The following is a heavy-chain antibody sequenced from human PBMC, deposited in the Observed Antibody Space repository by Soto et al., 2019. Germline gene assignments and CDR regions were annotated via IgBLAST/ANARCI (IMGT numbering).Heavy chain of an antibody. CDR3: ARDSTSSGFLDY. CDR2: ISSSGSTI. CDR1: GFTFSSYE. V-gene: IGHV3-48*03. D-gene: IGHD6-6*01. Sequence: GGSLRLSCAPSGFTFSSYEMNWVRQPPGKGLEWVSYISSSGSTIYFAFSVKGRFTISRDNAKNSLYLQMNSLRAEDTAVYYCARDSTSSGFLDYWGQGTLVTV. J-gene: IGHJ4*02.